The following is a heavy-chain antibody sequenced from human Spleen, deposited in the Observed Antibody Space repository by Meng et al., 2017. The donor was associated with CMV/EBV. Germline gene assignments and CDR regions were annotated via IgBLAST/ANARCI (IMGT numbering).Heavy chain of an antibody. CDR1: GFTFGSYW. CDR3: ARVRGGSGKYPSPREHGFEI. J-gene: IGHJ3*02. V-gene: IGHV3-74*01. Sequence: GESLKISCAASGFTFGSYWMHWVRQAPGKGLVWVSRVNTDGRSTVYADSVKGRFTISRDNAKNTLYLEMSSLRAEDTAVYYCARVRGGSGKYPSPREHGFEIWGQGTTVTVSS. D-gene: IGHD1-26*01. CDR2: VNTDGRST.